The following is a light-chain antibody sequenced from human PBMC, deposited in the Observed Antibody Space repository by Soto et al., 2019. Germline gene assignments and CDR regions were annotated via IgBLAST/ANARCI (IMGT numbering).Light chain of an antibody. J-gene: IGLJ3*02. CDR2: EDN. CDR3: QSYDSDNRGV. CDR1: SGSIASNY. Sequence: NFMLTQPHSVSESPGKTVTISCTRSSGSIASNYVQWYQQRPGSAPTTLIYEDNQRPSGVPDRFSGSIDSSSNSASLTISGLKTEGEADYYCQSYDSDNRGVFGGGTKLTVL. V-gene: IGLV6-57*03.